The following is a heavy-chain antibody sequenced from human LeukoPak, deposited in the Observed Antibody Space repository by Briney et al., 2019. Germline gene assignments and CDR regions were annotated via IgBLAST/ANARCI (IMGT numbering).Heavy chain of an antibody. D-gene: IGHD5-18*01. J-gene: IGHJ4*02. CDR1: GFTFSSYA. CDR3: AEGIQLWLFDY. CDR2: ISGSGGST. Sequence: GGSLRLSCAASGFTFSSYAMSWVRQAPGKGLEWVSAISGSGGSTYYADSVKGRFTISRDNSKNTLYLQMNSLRAGDTAVYYCAEGIQLWLFDYWGQGTLVTVSS. V-gene: IGHV3-23*01.